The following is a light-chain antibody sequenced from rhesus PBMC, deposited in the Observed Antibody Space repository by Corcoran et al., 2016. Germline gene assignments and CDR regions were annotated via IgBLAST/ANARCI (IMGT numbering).Light chain of an antibody. V-gene: IGKV1-22*01. Sequence: DIQMTQSPSSLSASVGDTVTITCRASQNISNWLAWYQHQPGKAPKLLLYRASTLQRGVPSRFSGRGSGTDFTLTISGLQSEDFATYYCQYYTSSPIFTFGPGTKLDIK. CDR2: RAS. CDR3: QYYTSSPIFT. CDR1: QNISNW. J-gene: IGKJ3*01.